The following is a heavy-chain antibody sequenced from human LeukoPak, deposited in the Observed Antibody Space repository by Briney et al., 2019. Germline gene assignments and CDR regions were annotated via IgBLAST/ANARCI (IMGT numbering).Heavy chain of an antibody. CDR3: AGGDRLYYFDY. D-gene: IGHD2-21*02. Sequence: GESLKISCKGSGYSFTSNWIGWVRQMPGKGLEWMGVMYRGDSDLRYSPSFEGQVTISVDKSISTAYLQWSSLKASDTAMYYCAGGDRLYYFDYWGQGTLVTVSS. CDR2: MYRGDSDL. CDR1: GYSFTSNW. J-gene: IGHJ4*02. V-gene: IGHV5-51*01.